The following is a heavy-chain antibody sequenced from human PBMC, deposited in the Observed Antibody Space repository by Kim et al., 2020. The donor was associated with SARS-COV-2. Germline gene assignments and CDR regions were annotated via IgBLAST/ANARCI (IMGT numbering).Heavy chain of an antibody. CDR3: ARGHCSSTSCFWLPYGMDV. Sequence: GGSLRLSCAASGFTFSSYWMSWVRQAPGKGLEWVANIKQDGSEKYYVDSVKGRFTISRDNAKNSLYLQMNSLRAEDTAVYYCARGHCSSTSCFWLPYGMDVWGQGTTVTVSS. CDR1: GFTFSSYW. J-gene: IGHJ6*02. D-gene: IGHD2-2*01. CDR2: IKQDGSEK. V-gene: IGHV3-7*01.